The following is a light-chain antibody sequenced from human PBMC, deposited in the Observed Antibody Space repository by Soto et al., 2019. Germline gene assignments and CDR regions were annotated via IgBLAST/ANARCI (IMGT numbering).Light chain of an antibody. Sequence: QSALPQPASVSGSPGQSITISCTGTSSDVGTYNLVSWYQHHPGKAPKLMIYEGSKRPSGVSNRFSGYKSGNTASLTISGLQAEDEADYYCCSYAGSSTYVFGTGTKLTVL. CDR3: CSYAGSSTYV. V-gene: IGLV2-23*01. CDR1: SSDVGTYNL. J-gene: IGLJ1*01. CDR2: EGS.